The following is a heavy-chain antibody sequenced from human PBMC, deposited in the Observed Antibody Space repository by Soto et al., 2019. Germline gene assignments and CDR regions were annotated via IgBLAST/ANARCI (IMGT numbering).Heavy chain of an antibody. Sequence: LSLTCAVYGASISGSYYYWAWLRQSPGKGPEWIGSVFYTGFTSYNPSLESRVSVSVDTSKSQFSLKLSAVTAADTAVYYCATSQKGYNWNYFDHWGQGALVTVS. CDR2: VFYTGFT. CDR1: GASISGSYYY. D-gene: IGHD1-20*01. CDR3: ATSQKGYNWNYFDH. V-gene: IGHV4-39*01. J-gene: IGHJ4*02.